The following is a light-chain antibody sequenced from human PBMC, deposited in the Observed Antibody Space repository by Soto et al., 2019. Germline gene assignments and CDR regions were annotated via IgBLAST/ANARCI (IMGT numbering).Light chain of an antibody. CDR2: EVV. CDR1: KNDIGLYDF. V-gene: IGLV2-8*01. CDR3: KSYAGSNTYV. J-gene: IGLJ1*01. Sequence: QSGRTQPPAAAGSPGQAVTISCTGTKNDIGLYDFVSWYQHHPGKAPRLIIYEVVQRPSGVPDRFSGSKSGNTASLTVSGLQAADEADYFCKSYAGSNTYVFGSGTKVTVL.